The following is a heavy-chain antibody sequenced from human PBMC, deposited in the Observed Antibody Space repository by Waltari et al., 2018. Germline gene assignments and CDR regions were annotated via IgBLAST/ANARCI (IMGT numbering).Heavy chain of an antibody. CDR3: ARKGGRGYPYGPFYYDH. J-gene: IGHJ4*02. Sequence: EVQLVESGGGLVQPGGSLRLSCVASGFTFGDSWMHWFRQPPGKGLEWVSRINIDGGYISYTDSVKCRFTISRDNAKNTLFLQLNSLRAEDTAVYYCARKGGRGYPYGPFYYDHWGQGTLVTVSP. CDR1: GFTFGDSW. D-gene: IGHD5-18*01. CDR2: INIDGGYI. V-gene: IGHV3-74*01.